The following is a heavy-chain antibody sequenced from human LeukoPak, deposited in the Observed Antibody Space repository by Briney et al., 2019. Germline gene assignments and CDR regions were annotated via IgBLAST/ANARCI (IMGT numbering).Heavy chain of an antibody. V-gene: IGHV1-24*01. D-gene: IGHD3-10*01. CDR3: ARSGITMVRGVRRYYMDV. Sequence: ASVKVSCKVSGYTLTELSMHWVRQAPGKGLEWMGGFDPEDGETIYAQKLQGRVTITADKSTSTAYMELSSLRSEDTAVYYCARSGITMVRGVRRYYMDVWGKGTTVTVSS. CDR1: GYTLTELS. CDR2: FDPEDGET. J-gene: IGHJ6*03.